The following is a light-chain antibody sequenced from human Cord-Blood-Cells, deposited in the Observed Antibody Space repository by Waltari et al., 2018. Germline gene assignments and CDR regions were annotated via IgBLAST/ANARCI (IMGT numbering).Light chain of an antibody. CDR1: SRDRCGSND. CDR2: GVR. CDR3: SSYAGSNNLV. J-gene: IGLJ3*02. Sequence: QSALTQPPSASGSPGQSVTIPCPGTSRDRCGSNDVSWYPQHPGKAPKLIFYGVRQRPSGVPDRFSGSKSGNTASLTVSGLQAEDEADYYCSSYAGSNNLVFGGGTKLTVL. V-gene: IGLV2-8*01.